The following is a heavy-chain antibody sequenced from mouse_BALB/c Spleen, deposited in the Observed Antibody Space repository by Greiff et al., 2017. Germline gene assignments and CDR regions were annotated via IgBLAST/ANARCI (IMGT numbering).Heavy chain of an antibody. CDR2: ISSGSSTI. Sequence: EVKLVESGGGLVQPGGSRKLSCAASGFTFSSFGMHWVRQAPEKGLEWVAYISSGSSTIYYAATVKGRFTIARDNPKNTLFLQMTSLRSEDTAMYYCARSSLLYAMDYWGQGTSVTVSS. J-gene: IGHJ4*01. D-gene: IGHD1-1*02. V-gene: IGHV5-17*02. CDR1: GFTFSSFG. CDR3: ARSSLLYAMDY.